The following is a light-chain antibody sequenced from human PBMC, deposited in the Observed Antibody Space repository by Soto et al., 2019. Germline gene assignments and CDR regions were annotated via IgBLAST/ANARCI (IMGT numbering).Light chain of an antibody. J-gene: IGKJ5*01. CDR3: QQTNSFPIT. CDR1: QGIGTW. CDR2: GAS. Sequence: DVQVTQSPSFVSASVGDRVTITCRASQGIGTWLAWYQQKPAAAPNLLISGASNLESGVPARFSGSGLGTHFTFTIVNLQPEDSATYYCQQTNSFPITFGQGTRLEI. V-gene: IGKV1D-12*01.